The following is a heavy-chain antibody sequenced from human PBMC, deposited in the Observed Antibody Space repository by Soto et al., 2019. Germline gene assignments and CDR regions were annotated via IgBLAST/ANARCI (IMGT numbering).Heavy chain of an antibody. CDR3: ARGGLLWLAELWSYGMDV. CDR2: IYYSGST. J-gene: IGHJ6*02. V-gene: IGHV4-59*01. Sequence: SDTLSLTCTVSGCSISSYYWCWIRQPPGKGLEWIGYIYYSGSTNYNPSLKSRVTISVDTSKNQFSLKLSSVTAADTAVYYCARGGLLWLAELWSYGMDVRGQGPTVT. D-gene: IGHD3-10*01. CDR1: GCSISSYY.